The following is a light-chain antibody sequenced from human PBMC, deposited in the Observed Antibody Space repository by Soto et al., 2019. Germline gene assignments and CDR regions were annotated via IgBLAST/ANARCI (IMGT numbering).Light chain of an antibody. CDR1: QSLLHSNGYNY. V-gene: IGKV2-28*01. J-gene: IGKJ1*01. CDR3: MQALQTPPT. Sequence: IVMTQSPLSLPFTPGEPASISCRSSQSLLHSNGYNYLDWYLQKPGQSPQLLIYLGSNRASGVPDRFSGSGSGTDFTLKISRVEAEDVGVYYCMQALQTPPTFGQGTKVDI. CDR2: LGS.